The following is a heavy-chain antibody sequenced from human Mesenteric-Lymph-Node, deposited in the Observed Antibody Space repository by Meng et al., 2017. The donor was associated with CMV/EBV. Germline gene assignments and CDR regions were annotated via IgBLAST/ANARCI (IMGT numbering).Heavy chain of an antibody. CDR3: ARGGFSLTNWFDP. CDR2: ANPILGIA. V-gene: IGHV1-69*02. J-gene: IGHJ5*02. Sequence: RQAPGQGLGGTGRANPILGIANSAQRVQGRATITADKSTSTAYMEPSSLRSEDTAVYYGARGGFSLTNWFDPWGQGTLVTVSS. D-gene: IGHD3-16*01.